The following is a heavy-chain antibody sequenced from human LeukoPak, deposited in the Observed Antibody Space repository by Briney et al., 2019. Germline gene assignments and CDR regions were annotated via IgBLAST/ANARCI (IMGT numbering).Heavy chain of an antibody. Sequence: GGSLRLSCAASGFTFSSYAMSWVRQAPGKGLEWVSAISCSGGSTYYADSVKGRFTISRDNSKNTLYLQMNSLRAEDTAVYYCAKCHYYDSSGYYGVRMVSFDYWGQGTLVTVSS. CDR1: GFTFSSYA. CDR2: ISCSGGST. V-gene: IGHV3-23*01. J-gene: IGHJ4*02. CDR3: AKCHYYDSSGYYGVRMVSFDY. D-gene: IGHD3-22*01.